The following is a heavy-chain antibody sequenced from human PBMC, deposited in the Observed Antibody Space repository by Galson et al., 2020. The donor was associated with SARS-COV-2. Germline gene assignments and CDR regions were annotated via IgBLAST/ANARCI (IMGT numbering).Heavy chain of an antibody. V-gene: IGHV3-30-3*01. CDR2: ISYDGSNK. J-gene: IGHJ4*02. CDR1: GFTFSSYA. Sequence: TGGSLRLSCAASGFTFSSYAMHWVRQAPGKGLEWVAVISYDGSNKYYADSVKGRFTISRDNSKNTLYLQMNSLRAEDTAVYYCARVSSGSYYGWFDYWGQGTLVTVSS. CDR3: ARVSSGSYYGWFDY. D-gene: IGHD1-26*01.